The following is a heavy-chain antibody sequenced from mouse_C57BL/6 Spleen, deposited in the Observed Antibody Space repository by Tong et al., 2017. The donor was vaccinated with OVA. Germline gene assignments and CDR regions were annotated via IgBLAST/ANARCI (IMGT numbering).Heavy chain of an antibody. J-gene: IGHJ2*01. CDR3: ARGSGGNYPDY. V-gene: IGHV1-19*01. CDR1: GYTFTDYY. Sequence: EVQLQESGPVLVKPGASVKMSCKASGYTFTDYYMNWVKQSHGKSLEWIGVINPYNGGTSYNQKFKGKATLTVDKSSSTAYMELNSLTSEDSAVYYCARGSGGNYPDYWGQGTTLTVSS. CDR2: INPYNGGT. D-gene: IGHD1-1*02.